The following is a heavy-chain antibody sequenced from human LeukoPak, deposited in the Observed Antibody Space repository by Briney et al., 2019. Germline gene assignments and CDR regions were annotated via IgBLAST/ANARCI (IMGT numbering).Heavy chain of an antibody. CDR2: ISGSGGTA. J-gene: IGHJ4*02. V-gene: IGHV3-23*01. CDR3: ARTHGRANRVLDY. CDR1: GFTFSIYA. Sequence: GGSLRLSCAASGFTFSIYAMSWVRQAPGKGLEWVSAISGSGGTAYYADSVKGRFTISRDNSKNTLYLQMNSLRAEDTAVYYCARTHGRANRVLDYWGQGTLVAVSS. D-gene: IGHD1-1*01.